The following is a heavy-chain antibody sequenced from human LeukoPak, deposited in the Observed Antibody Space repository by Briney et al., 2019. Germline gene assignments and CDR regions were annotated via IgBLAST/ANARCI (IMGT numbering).Heavy chain of an antibody. J-gene: IGHJ4*02. CDR2: IKSDGSST. V-gene: IGHV3-74*01. CDR3: ARDGLPAAADH. CDR1: GFTFSSHW. Sequence: PGGSLRLSCAVSGFTFSSHWMRWVRQAPGKGLVWVSHIKSDGSSTNYADSVKGRFTISRDNAKNTLYLQMNSLRAEDTAVYYCARDGLPAAADHWGQGTLVTVSS. D-gene: IGHD2-2*01.